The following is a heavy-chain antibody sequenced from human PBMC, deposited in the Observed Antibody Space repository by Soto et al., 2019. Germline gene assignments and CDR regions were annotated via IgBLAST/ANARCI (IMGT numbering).Heavy chain of an antibody. CDR2: IYYSGST. CDR1: GGSISSGGYY. J-gene: IGHJ6*03. V-gene: IGHV4-31*03. Sequence: QVQLQESGPGLVKPSQTLSLTCTVSGGSISSGGYYWSWIRQHPGKGLEWIGYIYYSGSTYYNPSLKSRVTISVDTSKNQFSLKLSSVTAADTAVYYCARGVNRFLEWLLFDPTHYYYMDVWGKGTTVTVSS. D-gene: IGHD3-3*01. CDR3: ARGVNRFLEWLLFDPTHYYYMDV.